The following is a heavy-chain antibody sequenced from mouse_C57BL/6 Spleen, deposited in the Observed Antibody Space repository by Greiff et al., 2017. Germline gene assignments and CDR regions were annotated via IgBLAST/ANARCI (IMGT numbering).Heavy chain of an antibody. CDR1: GFTFSSYA. CDR2: ISDGGSYT. CDR3: ARDQGKQGVAWFAY. V-gene: IGHV5-4*01. Sequence: EVKLMESGGGLVKPGGSLTLSCAASGFTFSSYAMSWVRQTPVKRLEWVATISDGGSYTYYPDNVKGRFTISRDNAKNNQYLKMSHLKSEDTAMYYCARDQGKQGVAWFAYWGQGTLVTVSA. D-gene: IGHD3-2*02. J-gene: IGHJ3*01.